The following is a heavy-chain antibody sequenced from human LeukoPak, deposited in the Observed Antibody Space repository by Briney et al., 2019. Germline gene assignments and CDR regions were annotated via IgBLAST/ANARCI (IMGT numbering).Heavy chain of an antibody. Sequence: PSETLSLTCTVSGGSITSSYWSWIRQPAGKGLEWIGRIYTSGSTSYNPSLRSRVTMSVDTSKNQFSLKLSSVTAADTAVYYCARLLPTRWFDPWGQGTLVTVSS. CDR3: ARLLPTRWFDP. V-gene: IGHV4-4*07. J-gene: IGHJ5*02. CDR2: IYTSGST. CDR1: GGSITSSY.